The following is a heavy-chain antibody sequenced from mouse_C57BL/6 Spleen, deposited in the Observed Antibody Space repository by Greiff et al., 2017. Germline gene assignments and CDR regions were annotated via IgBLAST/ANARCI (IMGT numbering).Heavy chain of an antibody. CDR3: ARDYDYDW. D-gene: IGHD2-4*01. CDR1: GYTFTDYN. V-gene: IGHV1-22*01. CDR2: INPNNGGT. J-gene: IGHJ2*01. Sequence: VQLKQSGAELVRPGASVTLSCKASGYTFTDYNMHWVKQSHGKSLEWIGYINPNNGGTSYNQKFKGKATLTVNKSSSTAYMELRSLTSEDSAVYYCARDYDYDWWGQGTTLTVSS.